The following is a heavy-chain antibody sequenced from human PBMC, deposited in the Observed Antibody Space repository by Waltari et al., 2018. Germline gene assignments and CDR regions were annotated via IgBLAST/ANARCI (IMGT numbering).Heavy chain of an antibody. J-gene: IGHJ4*02. D-gene: IGHD6-6*01. CDR1: GESFSGYY. CDR2: INHSGST. V-gene: IGHV4-34*01. Sequence: QVQLQQWGAGLLKPSETLSLTCAVYGESFSGYYWSWIRQPPRKGLEWIGEINHSGSTNYNPSLKSRVTRSVHTTKNQCSLKRSAVTAADTAVYYCARGWGRRAARPLRNWGQGTLVTVAS. CDR3: ARGWGRRAARPLRN.